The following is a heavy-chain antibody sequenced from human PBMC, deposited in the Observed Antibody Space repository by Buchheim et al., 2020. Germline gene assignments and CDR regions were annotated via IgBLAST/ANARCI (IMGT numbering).Heavy chain of an antibody. Sequence: QVQLVESGGALVKPGGSLRLSCAASGFVFSDYYMTWIRQAPGKGLEWVSYVSSTSKTIYYAVSVKGRFAISRDNDENSLFLQMNRLRADDTAVYYCARVRLTSWGAFDYWGQGT. CDR2: VSSTSKTI. CDR3: ARVRLTSWGAFDY. CDR1: GFVFSDYY. J-gene: IGHJ4*02. D-gene: IGHD1-26*01. V-gene: IGHV3-11*01.